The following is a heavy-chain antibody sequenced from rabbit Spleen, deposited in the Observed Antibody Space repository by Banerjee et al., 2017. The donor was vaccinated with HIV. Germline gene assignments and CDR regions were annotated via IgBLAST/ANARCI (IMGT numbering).Heavy chain of an antibody. Sequence: QSLEESGGDLVKPGASLTLTCTASGFSFGSVHWIYWVRQAPGKGLEWIACIDIGSRDFTYYASWAKGRFIISKTSSTTVTLQMTSLTVADTATYFCARDTGSSFSTYGMDLWGPGTLVTVS. CDR2: IDIGSRDFT. V-gene: IGHV1S40*01. CDR1: GFSFGSVHW. J-gene: IGHJ6*01. CDR3: ARDTGSSFSTYGMDL. D-gene: IGHD8-1*01.